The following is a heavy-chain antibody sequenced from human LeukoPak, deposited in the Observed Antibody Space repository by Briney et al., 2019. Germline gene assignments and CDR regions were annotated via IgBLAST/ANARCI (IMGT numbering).Heavy chain of an antibody. D-gene: IGHD4-17*01. J-gene: IGHJ4*02. Sequence: PGRSLILSCTASGFTFGDYAMSWFRQAPGKGLEWVGFIRSKAYGGTTEYAASVKGRFTFSRDDSKGIAYLQMNSLQTEDTAVYYCTSHTIDYVPFFPGYWGQGTLVTVSS. CDR3: TSHTIDYVPFFPGY. CDR1: GFTFGDYA. V-gene: IGHV3-49*03. CDR2: IRSKAYGGTT.